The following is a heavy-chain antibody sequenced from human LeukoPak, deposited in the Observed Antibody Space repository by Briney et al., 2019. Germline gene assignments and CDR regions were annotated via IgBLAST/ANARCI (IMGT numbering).Heavy chain of an antibody. CDR2: ISYDGSNK. V-gene: IGHV3-30*18. D-gene: IGHD2-21*02. J-gene: IGHJ6*02. CDR1: GFTFSSYG. CDR3: AKADCGGDCSYYYYYYGMDV. Sequence: GGSLRLSCAASGFTFSSYGMHWVRQAPGKGPEWVAVISYDGSNKYYADSVRGRFTISRDNSKNTLYLQMNSLRAEDTAVYYCAKADCGGDCSYYYYYYGMDVWGQGTTVTVSS.